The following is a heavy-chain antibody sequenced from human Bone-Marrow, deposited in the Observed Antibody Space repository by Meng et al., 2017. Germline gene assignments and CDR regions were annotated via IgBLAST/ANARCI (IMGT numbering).Heavy chain of an antibody. D-gene: IGHD4-17*01. CDR3: ARDAGRFYGMDV. V-gene: IGHV3-13*01. CDR1: GFTFSSYA. Sequence: GESLKISCAASGFTFSSYAMSWVRQAPGKGLEWVSAISGTAGDTYYPGSVKGRFTISRENAKNSLYLQMNSLRAGDTAVYYCARDAGRFYGMDVWGQGTTVTVSS. J-gene: IGHJ6*02. CDR2: ISGTAGDT.